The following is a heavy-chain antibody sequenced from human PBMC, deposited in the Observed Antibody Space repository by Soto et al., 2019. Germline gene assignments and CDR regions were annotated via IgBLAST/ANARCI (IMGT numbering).Heavy chain of an antibody. CDR3: AKGNVAYYYGSGSSPFDY. D-gene: IGHD3-10*01. CDR1: GFTFSSYG. J-gene: IGHJ4*02. V-gene: IGHV3-30*18. CDR2: ISYDGSNK. Sequence: QVQLVESRGGVVQPGRSLRLSCAASGFTFSSYGMHWVRQAPGKGLEWGAVISYDGSNKYYADSVNGRFTISRDNSKNTLYLQMNSLGAEDTAVYYCAKGNVAYYYGSGSSPFDYWGQGTLVTVSS.